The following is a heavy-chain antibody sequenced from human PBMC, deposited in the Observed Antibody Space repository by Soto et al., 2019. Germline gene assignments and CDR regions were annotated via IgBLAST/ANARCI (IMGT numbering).Heavy chain of an antibody. CDR3: ARDNDIVVVPASGMDG. D-gene: IGHD2-2*01. V-gene: IGHV4-30-4*01. J-gene: IGHJ6*02. CDR2: IYYSGST. CDR1: GGSISSGDYY. Sequence: QVQLQESGPGLVKPSQTLSLTCTVSGGSISSGDYYWSWIRQPPGKGLEWIGYIYYSGSTYYNPSLKSRVTISVDTSKNQFSLKLSSVTAADTAVYYCARDNDIVVVPASGMDGWGQGTTVTVSS.